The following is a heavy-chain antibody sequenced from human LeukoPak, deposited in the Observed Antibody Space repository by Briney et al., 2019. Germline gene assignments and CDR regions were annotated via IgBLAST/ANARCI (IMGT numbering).Heavy chain of an antibody. CDR3: AGEGSVAGPHFDY. CDR2: ISYDGSNK. Sequence: GGSLRLSCAASGFTFSSYGMHWVRQAPGKGLEWVAVISYDGSNKYYADSVKGRFTISRDSSKNTLYLQMNSLRVDDTAVYYCAGEGSVAGPHFDYWGQGALVTVSS. J-gene: IGHJ4*02. V-gene: IGHV3-30*03. CDR1: GFTFSSYG. D-gene: IGHD6-19*01.